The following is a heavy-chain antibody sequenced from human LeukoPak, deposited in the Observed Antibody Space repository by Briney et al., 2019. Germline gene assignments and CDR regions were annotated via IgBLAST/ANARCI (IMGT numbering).Heavy chain of an antibody. Sequence: PGGSLRLSCAASGFTFSSYSMNWVRQAPGKGLEWVSGISGSGESTYYADSVKGRFTIFRDNPKNTLYLQMNSLRAEDTALYYCAKRGDSGACNDYWGQGTLVTVSS. J-gene: IGHJ4*02. CDR3: AKRGDSGACNDY. V-gene: IGHV3-23*01. D-gene: IGHD2-21*01. CDR1: GFTFSSYS. CDR2: ISGSGEST.